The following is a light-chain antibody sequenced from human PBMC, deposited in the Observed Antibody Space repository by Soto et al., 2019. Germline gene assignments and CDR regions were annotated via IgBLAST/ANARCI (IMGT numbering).Light chain of an antibody. Sequence: EIVMTQSPATLSVSPGDRATLSCRASQSVSSNLAWYQQKPGQAPRLLIYGASTRATGIPARFSGSGSGTDFTLTISSLQSEDFAVYSCQQYNDWPPYTFGKGTNLEIK. CDR1: QSVSSN. CDR2: GAS. J-gene: IGKJ2*01. V-gene: IGKV3-15*01. CDR3: QQYNDWPPYT.